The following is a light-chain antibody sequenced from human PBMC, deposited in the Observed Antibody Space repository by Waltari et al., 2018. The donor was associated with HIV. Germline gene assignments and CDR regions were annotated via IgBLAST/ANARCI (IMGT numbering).Light chain of an antibody. V-gene: IGLV3-25*03. J-gene: IGLJ2*01. CDR1: SLSKQY. CDR2: KDS. CDR3: QSSDSSVTYVL. Sequence: SYELTQPPSVSVSPGQTARITCSGDSLSKQYVYWYQQKPGQAPEVVIYKDSERPSGIPERFSGSSSGTTVTLTISGVQAEDEADYYCQSSDSSVTYVLFGGGTKLTVL.